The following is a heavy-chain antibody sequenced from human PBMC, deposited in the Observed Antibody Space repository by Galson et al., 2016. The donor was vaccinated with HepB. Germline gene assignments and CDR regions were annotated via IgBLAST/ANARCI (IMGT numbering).Heavy chain of an antibody. CDR2: IWYDGSNK. D-gene: IGHD4-17*01. J-gene: IGHJ3*02. V-gene: IGHV3-33*06. CDR1: GFIFSSYG. Sequence: SLRLSCAASGFIFSSYGMHWVRQAPGKGLEWLAVIWYDGSNKYYADSVKGRFTISRDNSKNTLYLQMNSIRAEDTAVYYCAKDQGRVTMTVYTFDIWGQGTMVTVSS. CDR3: AKDQGRVTMTVYTFDI.